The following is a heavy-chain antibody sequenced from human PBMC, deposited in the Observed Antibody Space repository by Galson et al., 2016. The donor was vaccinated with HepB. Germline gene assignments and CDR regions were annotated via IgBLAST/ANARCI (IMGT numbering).Heavy chain of an antibody. Sequence: SETLSLTCAVSGGSISTIHWWSWVRQPPGKGLERIGEIFHSGSTNYNPSLKSRVTMSVDQSKNQFSLELTSVTAADTAVYYCARQAYCSRSSCHARDTDALYFWGQGTMVTGSS. D-gene: IGHD2-2*01. CDR3: ARQAYCSRSSCHARDTDALYF. CDR1: GGSISTIHW. J-gene: IGHJ3*01. CDR2: IFHSGST. V-gene: IGHV4-4*02.